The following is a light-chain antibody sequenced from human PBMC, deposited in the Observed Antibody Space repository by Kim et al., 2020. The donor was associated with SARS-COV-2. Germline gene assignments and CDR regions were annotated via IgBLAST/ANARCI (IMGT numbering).Light chain of an antibody. CDR2: ATS. CDR3: LQDYDYPLT. Sequence: AIQMTQSPSSLSASVGDRVTITCRASQGIRNDLGWYQQKPGRAPNLLIYATSTLQSGVPSWFSGSGSGTDFTLTISSLQPEDVATYYCLQDYDYPLTFGGVTKVDIK. CDR1: QGIRND. J-gene: IGKJ4*01. V-gene: IGKV1-6*01.